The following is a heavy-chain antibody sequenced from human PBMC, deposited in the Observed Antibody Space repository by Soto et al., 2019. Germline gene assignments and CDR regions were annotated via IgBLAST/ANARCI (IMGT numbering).Heavy chain of an antibody. V-gene: IGHV1-69*12. CDR1: GGTFSSYA. D-gene: IGHD5-12*01. CDR2: IIPIFGTA. J-gene: IGHJ4*02. CDR3: ARARESWEPSGYDPFDY. Sequence: QVQLVQSGAEVKKPGSSVKVSCKASGGTFSSYAISWVRQAPGQGLEWMGGIIPIFGTANYAQKFQGRVTITADESTSTAYMELSSLRSEDTAVYYCARARESWEPSGYDPFDYWGQGTLVTVSS.